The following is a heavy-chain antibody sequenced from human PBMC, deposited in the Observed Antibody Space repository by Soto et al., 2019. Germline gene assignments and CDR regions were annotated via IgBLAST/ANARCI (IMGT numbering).Heavy chain of an antibody. CDR2: IIPTFGTP. CDR1: GGTFSSHG. V-gene: IGHV1-69*06. J-gene: IGHJ4*02. Sequence: QVQLVQSGTVVQRRGSSVKVSCQASGGTFSSHGMAWVRQAPGQGLEWMGGIIPTFGTPTYAPKFQGRVTITADKSPNTAYMELSSLRSEDTGVYYCASERSAQYFDFWGQGTLITVS. CDR3: ASERSAQYFDF. D-gene: IGHD1-26*01.